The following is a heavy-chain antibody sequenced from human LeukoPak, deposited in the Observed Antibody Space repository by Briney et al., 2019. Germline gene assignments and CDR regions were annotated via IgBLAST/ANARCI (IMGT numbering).Heavy chain of an antibody. Sequence: SETLSLTCTVSGGSISSDHYYWGWIRQPPGKGLEWIGSIYYSGNSYYNPSLKSRVTMSVDTSKNQFSLKVSSVTAADTAVYYCARRTGYYSSDWFDPWGQGTLVTVSS. CDR2: IYYSGNS. V-gene: IGHV4-39*07. J-gene: IGHJ5*02. D-gene: IGHD3/OR15-3a*01. CDR1: GGSISSDHYY. CDR3: ARRTGYYSSDWFDP.